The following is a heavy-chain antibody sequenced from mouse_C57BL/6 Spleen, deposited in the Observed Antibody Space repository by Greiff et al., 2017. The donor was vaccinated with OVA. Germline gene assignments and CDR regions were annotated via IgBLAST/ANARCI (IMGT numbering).Heavy chain of an antibody. CDR2: IYPGDGDT. V-gene: IGHV1-82*01. CDR3: ARGSSGDY. D-gene: IGHD1-1*01. J-gene: IGHJ2*01. Sequence: QVQLKESGPELVQPGASVKISCKASGYAFSSSWMNWVKQRPGKGLEWIGRIYPGDGDTNYNGKFKGKATLTADKSSSTAYMQLSSLTSEDSAVYFCARGSSGDYWGQGTTLTVSS. CDR1: GYAFSSSW.